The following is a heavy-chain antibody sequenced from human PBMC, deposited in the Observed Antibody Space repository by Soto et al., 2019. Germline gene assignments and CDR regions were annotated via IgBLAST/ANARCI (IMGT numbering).Heavy chain of an antibody. D-gene: IGHD2-21*01. V-gene: IGHV3-23*01. CDR2: ISGSGDNT. CDR3: ADGGEWLFNFDY. J-gene: IGHJ4*02. CDR1: GFTFSTYA. Sequence: EVQLLESGGGLVQPGGSLRLSCAASGFTFSTYAMSWVRQATGKGLEWVSAISGSGDNTYYPDSVKGRFTISRDNSKNTLYLQLNSLRAEDTAVYYCADGGEWLFNFDYWGQGTLVTVSS.